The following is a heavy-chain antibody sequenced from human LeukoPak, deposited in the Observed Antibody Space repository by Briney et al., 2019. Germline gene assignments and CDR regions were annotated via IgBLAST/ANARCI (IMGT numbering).Heavy chain of an antibody. V-gene: IGHV1-69*05. CDR1: GGTFNSYA. CDR3: ASGSLGDGYGVGDYYQYMDV. J-gene: IGHJ6*03. CDR2: IMPLFGTA. Sequence: SVKVSCKASGGTFNSYAISWVRQAPGQGLEWMGGIMPLFGTANYAQEFQGRVTFTTDESASTAYMEVSSLRSEDTAVYYCASGSLGDGYGVGDYYQYMDVWGKGTTVTVS. D-gene: IGHD5-24*01.